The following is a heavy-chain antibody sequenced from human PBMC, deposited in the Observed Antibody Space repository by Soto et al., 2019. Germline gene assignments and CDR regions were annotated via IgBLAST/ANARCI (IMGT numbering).Heavy chain of an antibody. Sequence: SVKVSCKASGGTFSSYTISWVRQAPGQGLEWMGRIIPILGIANYAQKFQGRVTITADKSTSTAYMELSSLRSEDTAVYYCARAYIGSAPGDRYFYYYIDVWGKGTTVTVSS. V-gene: IGHV1-69*02. D-gene: IGHD1-26*01. CDR3: ARAYIGSAPGDRYFYYYIDV. CDR1: GGTFSSYT. CDR2: IIPILGIA. J-gene: IGHJ6*03.